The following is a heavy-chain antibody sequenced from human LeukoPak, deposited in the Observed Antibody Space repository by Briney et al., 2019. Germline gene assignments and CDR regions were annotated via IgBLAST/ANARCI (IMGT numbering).Heavy chain of an antibody. J-gene: IGHJ4*02. D-gene: IGHD1-26*01. Sequence: GGSLRLSCVVSGFNFSNYGMSWVRQAPGMGLEWVSAIGFTGGTTYYADSVKGRFTISRDNSKNTLYLQMSSLRAEDTAVYYCATPHSGSPGRRCFEYWGQGTLVTVSS. CDR3: ATPHSGSPGRRCFEY. V-gene: IGHV3-23*01. CDR1: GFNFSNYG. CDR2: IGFTGGTT.